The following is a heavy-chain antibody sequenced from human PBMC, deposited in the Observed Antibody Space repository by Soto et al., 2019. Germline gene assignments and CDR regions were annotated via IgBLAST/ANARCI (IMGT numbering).Heavy chain of an antibody. CDR3: ARDPDYGDYVTFEFDP. Sequence: ASVKVSCKASGYTFTSYDINWVRQATGQGLEWMGWMNPNSGNTGYAQKFQGRVTMTRNTSISTAYMELSSLRSEDTAVYYCARDPDYGDYVTFEFDPWGQGTLVTVSS. CDR1: GYTFTSYD. D-gene: IGHD4-17*01. CDR2: MNPNSGNT. V-gene: IGHV1-8*01. J-gene: IGHJ5*02.